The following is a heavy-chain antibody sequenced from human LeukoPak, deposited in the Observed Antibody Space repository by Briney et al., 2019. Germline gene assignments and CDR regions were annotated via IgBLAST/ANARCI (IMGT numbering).Heavy chain of an antibody. V-gene: IGHV1-18*01. D-gene: IGHD3-22*01. CDR1: GYTFTSYG. Sequence: ASVKVSRKASGYTFTSYGISWVRQAPGQGLEWMGWISVYNAKTNYAQNLQGRVTMTTDTSTSTAYMELRSLRSDDTAMYYCARDSYYYDSYYLDYWGQGILVTVSS. CDR2: ISVYNAKT. J-gene: IGHJ4*02. CDR3: ARDSYYYDSYYLDY.